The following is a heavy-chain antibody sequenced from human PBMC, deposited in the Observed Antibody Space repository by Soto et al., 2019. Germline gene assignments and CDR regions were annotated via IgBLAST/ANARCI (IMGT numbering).Heavy chain of an antibody. J-gene: IGHJ3*02. CDR3: ARDTETLGPRANDALDI. Sequence: QAQLVQSGAEMKKPGASVKVSCKATGYTFSAYTMNWVRQAPVQSLEWMGWINAGSGNTKYSQSFQGRVSITRDTSASTVYMELTGLTSEDTAVYYCARDTETLGPRANDALDIWGQGTMVTVSS. D-gene: IGHD3-3*02. CDR1: GYTFSAYT. V-gene: IGHV1-3*01. CDR2: INAGSGNT.